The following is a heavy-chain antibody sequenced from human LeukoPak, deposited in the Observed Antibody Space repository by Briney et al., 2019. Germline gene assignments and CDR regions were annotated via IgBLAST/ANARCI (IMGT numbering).Heavy chain of an antibody. CDR1: GGTFSSYA. CDR2: IIPIFGTA. D-gene: IGHD3-22*01. CDR3: ARESSGYYCAPPQWFDP. J-gene: IGHJ5*02. V-gene: IGHV1-69*13. Sequence: ASVKVSCKASGGTFSSYAISWVRQAPGQGLEWMGGIIPIFGTANYAQKFQGRVTITADESTSTAYMELSSLRSEDTAVYYCARESSGYYCAPPQWFDPWGQGTLVTVSS.